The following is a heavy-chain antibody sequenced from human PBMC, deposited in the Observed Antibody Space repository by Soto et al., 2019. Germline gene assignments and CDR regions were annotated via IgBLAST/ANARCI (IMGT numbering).Heavy chain of an antibody. CDR2: IHSDGSST. J-gene: IGHJ3*01. Sequence: EVQLVESEGGLVQPGGSLRLSCAASGFTFSYYWMHWVRQAPGQGLVWVSRIHSDGSSTTYADSVKGRFTISRDNAKNPLYRQMNSLRAEDTAVYYCARGDKGASDLWGQGTMVTVSS. CDR1: GFTFSYYW. D-gene: IGHD2-21*02. CDR3: ARGDKGASDL. V-gene: IGHV3-74*01.